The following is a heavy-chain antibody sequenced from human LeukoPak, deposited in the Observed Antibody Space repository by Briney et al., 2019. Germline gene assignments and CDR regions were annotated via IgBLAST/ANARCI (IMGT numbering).Heavy chain of an antibody. Sequence: GGSLRLSCAASGFTFSSYSMNWVRQAPGKGLEWVSYISSSSSTIYYADSVKGRFTISRDNAKNSLYLQMNSLRAEDTAVYYCARAAAVDTAMVTPWGQGTLVPVSS. CDR3: ARAAAVDTAMVTP. V-gene: IGHV3-48*01. CDR2: ISSSSSTI. CDR1: GFTFSSYS. J-gene: IGHJ5*02. D-gene: IGHD5-18*01.